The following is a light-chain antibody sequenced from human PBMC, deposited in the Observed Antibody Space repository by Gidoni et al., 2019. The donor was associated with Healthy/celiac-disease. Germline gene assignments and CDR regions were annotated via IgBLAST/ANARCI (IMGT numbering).Light chain of an antibody. V-gene: IGLV1-40*01. CDR3: QSYDSSLSGSEV. CDR2: GNS. CDR1: SSNIGAGYD. J-gene: IGLJ2*01. Sequence: QSVLTQPPSVSGAPGPRVPISCTGSSSNIGAGYDVHWYQQLPGTAPKLPIYGNSNRPSGVPDRFSGSKSGTSASLAITGLQAEDEADYYCQSYDSSLSGSEVFGGGTKLTVL.